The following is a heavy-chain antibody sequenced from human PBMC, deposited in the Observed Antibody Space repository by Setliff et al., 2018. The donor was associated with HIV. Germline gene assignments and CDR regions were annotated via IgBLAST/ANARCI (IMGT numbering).Heavy chain of an antibody. CDR2: ISTSGGAA. Sequence: GSLRLSCAASGFTFSNYEMNWVRQAPGKGLEWVSYISTSGGAADYADSVKGRFTISRDNSRNTLYLQMNSLRAEDTALYFCARRGNLLEGRQLDSWGQGTLVTVSS. D-gene: IGHD1-1*01. V-gene: IGHV3-48*03. CDR1: GFTFSNYE. J-gene: IGHJ4*02. CDR3: ARRGNLLEGRQLDS.